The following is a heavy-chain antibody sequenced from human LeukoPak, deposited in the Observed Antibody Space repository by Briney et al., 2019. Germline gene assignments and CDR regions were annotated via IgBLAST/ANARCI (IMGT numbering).Heavy chain of an antibody. V-gene: IGHV1-69*04. Sequence: GASVKVSCKASGGTFSSYAISWVRQAPGQGLEWMGRIIPILGIANYAQKFQGRVTITADKSTSTAYMELSSLRSEDTAVYYCASTTDIVVVVAAGGYYYGMDVWGQGTTVTVSS. CDR1: GGTFSSYA. J-gene: IGHJ6*02. CDR3: ASTTDIVVVVAAGGYYYGMDV. CDR2: IIPILGIA. D-gene: IGHD2-15*01.